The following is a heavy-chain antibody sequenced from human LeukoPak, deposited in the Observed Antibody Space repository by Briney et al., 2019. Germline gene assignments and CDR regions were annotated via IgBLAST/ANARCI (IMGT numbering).Heavy chain of an antibody. Sequence: GGSLRLSCAASGFTFSSYGMHWVRQAPGKGLEWVAVISYDGSNKYYADSVKGRFTISRDNSKNTLYLQMNSLRAEDTAVYYCARDSYGLGGTIGAFDIWGQGTMVTVSS. J-gene: IGHJ3*02. V-gene: IGHV3-30*03. CDR1: GFTFSSYG. CDR2: ISYDGSNK. CDR3: ARDSYGLGGTIGAFDI. D-gene: IGHD3-10*01.